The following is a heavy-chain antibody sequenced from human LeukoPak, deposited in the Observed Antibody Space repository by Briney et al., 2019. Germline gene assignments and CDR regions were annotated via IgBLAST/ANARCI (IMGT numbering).Heavy chain of an antibody. CDR2: IRSKAHSYAT. V-gene: IGHV3-73*01. CDR3: TRHGGRDYYDSSEDAFDI. Sequence: GGSLRLSCAASGFTFSGSAMHWVRQACGKGLEWVGRIRSKAHSYATAYAASVKGRFTISRDGSKNTAYLQMNSLKTEDTAVYYCTRHGGRDYYDSSEDAFDIWGQGTMVIVSS. CDR1: GFTFSGSA. D-gene: IGHD3-22*01. J-gene: IGHJ3*02.